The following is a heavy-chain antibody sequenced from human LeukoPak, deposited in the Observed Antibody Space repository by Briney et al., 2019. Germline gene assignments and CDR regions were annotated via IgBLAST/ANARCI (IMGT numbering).Heavy chain of an antibody. CDR2: IKSKTDGGTT. D-gene: IGHD3-10*01. CDR1: GFTFSNAW. J-gene: IGHJ5*02. Sequence: GGSLRLSCAASGFTFSNAWMIWVRQAPGKGLEWVGRIKSKTDGGTTDYAAPVKDRFTISRDDSKNTPYLQMNSLRGEDTAVYYCASGVWFDPWGQGTLVTVSS. CDR3: ASGVWFDP. V-gene: IGHV3-15*01.